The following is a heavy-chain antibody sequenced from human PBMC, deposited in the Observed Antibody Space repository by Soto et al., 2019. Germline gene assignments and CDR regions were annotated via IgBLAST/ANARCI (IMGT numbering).Heavy chain of an antibody. D-gene: IGHD5-18*01. CDR3: ATWEGSGNSYGNFDY. J-gene: IGHJ4*02. V-gene: IGHV4-31*03. CDR2: IYYSGST. CDR1: GGSISSGGYY. Sequence: SETLSLTCPVSGGSISSGGYYWSWIRQHPGKGLEWIGYIYYSGSTYYNPSLKSRVTISVDTSKNQFSLKLSSVTAADTAVYYCATWEGSGNSYGNFDYWGQGTLVTVSS.